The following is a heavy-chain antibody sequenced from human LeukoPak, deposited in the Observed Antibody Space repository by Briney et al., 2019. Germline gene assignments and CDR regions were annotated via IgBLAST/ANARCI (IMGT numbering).Heavy chain of an antibody. J-gene: IGHJ6*02. V-gene: IGHV1-18*01. CDR2: ISAYNGNT. Sequence: ASVKVSCKASGYTFTSYGISWVRQAPGQGLEWMGWISAYNGNTNYAQKPQGRVTMTTDTSTSTAYMELRGLRSDDTAVYYCARVHYDFWSGYYSGMDVWGQGTTVTVSS. D-gene: IGHD3-3*01. CDR3: ARVHYDFWSGYYSGMDV. CDR1: GYTFTSYG.